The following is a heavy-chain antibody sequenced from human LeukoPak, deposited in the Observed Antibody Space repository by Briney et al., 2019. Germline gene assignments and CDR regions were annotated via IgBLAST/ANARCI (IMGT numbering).Heavy chain of an antibody. J-gene: IGHJ4*02. V-gene: IGHV1-2*02. CDR1: GYTFTGYY. D-gene: IGHD6-13*01. CDR3: ARVTGYSSSWYVVDY. CDR2: INPSSGGT. Sequence: EASVKVSCKASGYTFTGYYMHWVRQAPGQGLEWMGWINPSSGGTNYAQKFQGRVTMTRDTSISTAYMELSRLRSDDTAVYYCARVTGYSSSWYVVDYWGQGTLVTVSS.